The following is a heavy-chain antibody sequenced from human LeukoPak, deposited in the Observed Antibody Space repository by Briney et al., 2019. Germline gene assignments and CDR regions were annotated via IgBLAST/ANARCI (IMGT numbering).Heavy chain of an antibody. CDR2: ISWNSGSI. Sequence: PGRSLRLSCAASGFTFDDYAMHWVRQAPGKGLEWVSGISWNSGSIGYADSVKGRFTISRDNAKNSLYLQMNSLRAEDTALYYCAKDWKRHQGTNPSIAAAGRGNSFQHWGQGTLVTVSS. V-gene: IGHV3-9*01. J-gene: IGHJ1*01. CDR1: GFTFDDYA. CDR3: AKDWKRHQGTNPSIAAAGRGNSFQH. D-gene: IGHD6-13*01.